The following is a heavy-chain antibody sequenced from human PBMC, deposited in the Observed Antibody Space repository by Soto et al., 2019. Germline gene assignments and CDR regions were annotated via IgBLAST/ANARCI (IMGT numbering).Heavy chain of an antibody. Sequence: SETLSLTCSVSGGSISSSNDYWGWIRQPPGKGLEWLGSMFHSGRTYHNPSLKSRVSISVDTSRNLFSLQLSSVTAADTALFFCVRHNPFHYDSSVYFDSWGQGILVTVSS. D-gene: IGHD3-22*01. CDR1: GGSISSSNDY. V-gene: IGHV4-39*01. CDR3: VRHNPFHYDSSVYFDS. CDR2: MFHSGRT. J-gene: IGHJ4*02.